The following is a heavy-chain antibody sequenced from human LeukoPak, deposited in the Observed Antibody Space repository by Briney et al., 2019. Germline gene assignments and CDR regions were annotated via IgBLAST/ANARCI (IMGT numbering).Heavy chain of an antibody. V-gene: IGHV3-23*01. CDR3: AKASGGSGWHPADF. J-gene: IGHJ4*02. CDR2: ISGSGGYT. Sequence: GGSLRLSCAASGFTFSSYAMGWVRQAPGKGLEWVSGISGSGGYTYYAGSVKGRFTVSRDDSKNTLYLQMNSLRAEDTAVYNCAKASGGSGWHPADFWGRGTLVTVSS. CDR1: GFTFSSYA. D-gene: IGHD6-19*01.